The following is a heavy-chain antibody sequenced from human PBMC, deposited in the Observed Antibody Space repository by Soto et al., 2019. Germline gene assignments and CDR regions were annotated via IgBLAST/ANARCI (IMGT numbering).Heavy chain of an antibody. CDR2: VKSKTDGGTT. D-gene: IGHD5-18*01. J-gene: IGHJ4*02. CDR3: TTDRVDTAMVTFDY. V-gene: IGHV3-15*01. Sequence: GGSLRLSCAASGFTFSNAWMSWVRQAPGKGLEWVGRVKSKTDGGTTDYAAPVKGRFTISRDDSKNTLYLQMNSLKTEDTAVYYCTTDRVDTAMVTFDYWGQGTLVTVSS. CDR1: GFTFSNAW.